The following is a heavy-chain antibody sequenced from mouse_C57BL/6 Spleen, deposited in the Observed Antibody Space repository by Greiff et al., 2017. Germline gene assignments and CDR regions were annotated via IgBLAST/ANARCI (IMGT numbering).Heavy chain of an antibody. J-gene: IGHJ1*03. CDR1: GFTFSSYA. V-gene: IGHV5-9-1*02. CDR2: ISSGGDYI. D-gene: IGHD1-1*01. CDR3: TRDLLYGSDWYVDV. Sequence: EVMLVESGEGLVKPGGSLKLSCAASGFTFSSYAMSWVRQTPEKRLEWVAYISSGGDYIYYADTVKGRFTISRDNARNTLYLQMSSLKSEDTAMYYCTRDLLYGSDWYVDVWGTGTTVTVSS.